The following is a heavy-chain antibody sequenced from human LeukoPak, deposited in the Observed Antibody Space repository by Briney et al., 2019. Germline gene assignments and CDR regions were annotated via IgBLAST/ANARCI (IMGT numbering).Heavy chain of an antibody. J-gene: IGHJ4*02. CDR1: GGSISSYY. CDR3: ARRIAARPYPANFDY. CDR2: IYHSGST. D-gene: IGHD6-6*01. Sequence: SETLSLTCTVSGGSISSYYWSWIRQPPGKGLEWIGEIYHSGSTNYNPSLKSRVTISVDKSKNQFSLKLSSVTAADTAVYYCARRIAARPYPANFDYWGQGTLVTVSS. V-gene: IGHV4-59*12.